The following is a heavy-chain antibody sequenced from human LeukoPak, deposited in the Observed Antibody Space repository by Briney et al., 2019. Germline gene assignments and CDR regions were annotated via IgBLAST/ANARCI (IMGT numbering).Heavy chain of an antibody. Sequence: GGSLRLSCVASGFSFSSYNMNWVSQAPGKGLEWVSSINRSASNIYYADSVKGRFTISRDNAKNSFYLQMNSLRAEDTAVFYCARDPEGFGATYFDYWGQGTLVTVSS. CDR1: GFSFSSYN. D-gene: IGHD3-16*01. CDR2: INRSASNI. CDR3: ARDPEGFGATYFDY. V-gene: IGHV3-21*01. J-gene: IGHJ4*02.